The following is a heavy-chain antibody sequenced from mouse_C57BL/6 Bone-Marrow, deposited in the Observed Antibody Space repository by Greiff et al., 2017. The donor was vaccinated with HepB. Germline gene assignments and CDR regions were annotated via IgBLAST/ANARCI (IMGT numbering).Heavy chain of an antibody. CDR3: ARLLKEHYFDY. J-gene: IGHJ2*01. V-gene: IGHV1-42*01. CDR1: GYSFTGYY. Sequence: EVQLQESGPELVKPGASVKISCKASGYSFTGYYMNWVKQSPEKSLEWIGEINPSTGGTTYNQKFKAKATLTVDKSSSTAYMQLKSLTSEDSAVYYCARLLKEHYFDYWGQGTTLTVSS. D-gene: IGHD1-3*01. CDR2: INPSTGGT.